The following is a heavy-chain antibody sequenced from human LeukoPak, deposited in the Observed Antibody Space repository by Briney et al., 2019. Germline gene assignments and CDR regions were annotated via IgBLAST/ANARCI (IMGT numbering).Heavy chain of an antibody. CDR1: GGSFSGYF. D-gene: IGHD1-26*01. J-gene: IGHJ6*03. V-gene: IGHV4-34*01. CDR3: AREGAAPYYYYMDV. CDR2: INHNGGT. Sequence: SETLSLTCAVYGGSFSGYFWSWIRQPPGKGLEWIGDINHNGGTNYNPSLKSRVTISVDTSKNQFSLRLSSVTAADTAVYYCAREGAAPYYYYMDVWGKGTTVTISS.